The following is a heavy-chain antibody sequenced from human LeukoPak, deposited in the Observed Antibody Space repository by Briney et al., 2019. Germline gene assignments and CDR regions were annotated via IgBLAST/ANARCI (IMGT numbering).Heavy chain of an antibody. V-gene: IGHV4-59*01. CDR2: IYYSGST. CDR1: GGSFSGYF. CDR3: ARVRRYYDILTGYPADAFDI. J-gene: IGHJ3*02. D-gene: IGHD3-9*01. Sequence: ASETLSLTCAVYGGSFSGYFWSWIRQPPGKGLEWIGYIYYSGSTNYNPSLKSRVTISVDTSKNQFSLKLSSVTAADTAVYYCARVRRYYDILTGYPADAFDIWGQGTMVTVSS.